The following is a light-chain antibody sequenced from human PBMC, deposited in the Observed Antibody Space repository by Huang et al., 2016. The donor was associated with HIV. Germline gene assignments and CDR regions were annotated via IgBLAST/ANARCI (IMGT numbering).Light chain of an antibody. CDR1: QSVDSD. J-gene: IGKJ4*01. V-gene: IGKV3-15*01. CDR3: QQYNNWPPLT. CDR2: GAS. Sequence: EVVMTQSPATLSVSPGERVTLSCRASQSVDSDLAWYQQKPGQAPRLRIYGASIRATGIPVRFSGSGSETDVTLSISSLQSEDFAVYYCQQYNNWPPLTFGGGTKLEIK.